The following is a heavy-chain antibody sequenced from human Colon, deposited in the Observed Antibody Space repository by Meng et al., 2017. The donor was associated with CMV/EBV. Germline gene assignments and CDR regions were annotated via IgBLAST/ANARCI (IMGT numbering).Heavy chain of an antibody. V-gene: IGHV3-21*01. D-gene: IGHD3-10*01. CDR3: ASALFRGSGSDYHVLYFEY. CDR2: ISSGSGYK. J-gene: IGHJ4*02. CDR1: FSYYN. Sequence: FSYYNMNWVRQAPGKGLEWVSSISSGSGYKYYADSVKGRFTISRDNAKNLLYLQMNSLRAEDTAVYYCASALFRGSGSDYHVLYFEYWGQGTLVTVSS.